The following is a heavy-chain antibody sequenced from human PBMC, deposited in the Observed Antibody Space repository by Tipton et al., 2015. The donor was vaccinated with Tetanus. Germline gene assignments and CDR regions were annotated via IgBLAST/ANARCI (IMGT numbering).Heavy chain of an antibody. J-gene: IGHJ4*02. CDR1: GFTFSSYG. CDR3: ARGLDAYKCGNN. V-gene: IGHV4-34*01. CDR2: IHPGGNT. D-gene: IGHD5-24*01. Sequence: LRLSCAASGFTFSSYGMTWIRQSPGKGLEWIGEIHPGGNTYCSASLKSRVTISVDTSNNQLSLKLSSVTAADTGVYYCARGLDAYKCGNNWGQGTLVTVSS.